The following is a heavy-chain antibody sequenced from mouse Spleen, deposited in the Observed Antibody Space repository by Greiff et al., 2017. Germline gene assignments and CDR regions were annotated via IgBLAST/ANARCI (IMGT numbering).Heavy chain of an antibody. D-gene: IGHD2-4*01. J-gene: IGHJ4*01. V-gene: IGHV2-6-1*01. CDR1: GFSLTSYG. CDR2: IWSDGST. Sequence: QVQLKESGPGLVAPSQSLSITCTVSGFSLTSYGVHWVRQPPGKGLEWLVVIWSDGSTTYNSALKSRLSISKDNSKSQVFLKMNSLQTDDTAMYYCARHGSLYDYDGYYAMDYWGQGTSVTVSS. CDR3: ARHGSLYDYDGYYAMDY.